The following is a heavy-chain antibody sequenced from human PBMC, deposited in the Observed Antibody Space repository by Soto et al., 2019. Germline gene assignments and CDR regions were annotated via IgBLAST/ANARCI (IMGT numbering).Heavy chain of an antibody. V-gene: IGHV4-30-4*01. CDR2: IHNSGRT. J-gene: IGHJ6*02. CDR1: GGSISSGDYY. Sequence: QVQLQESGPGLVKPSQTLSLTCTVSGGSISSGDYYWSWIRKPPGKGLEWIGYIHNSGRTYYNPSPRSGLSISVDTSKTQFSLKLTYVTAADTAVYYCAREGLGADRSGEYWNYMDVWGQGTTVTVSS. D-gene: IGHD3-22*01. CDR3: AREGLGADRSGEYWNYMDV.